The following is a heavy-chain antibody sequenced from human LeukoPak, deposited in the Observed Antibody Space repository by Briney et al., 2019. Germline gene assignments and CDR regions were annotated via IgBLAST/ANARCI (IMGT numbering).Heavy chain of an antibody. CDR2: ISGTGGST. Sequence: GGSLRLSCAASGFTFSSYAMSWVRQAPGKGLEWVSAISGTGGSTYYADSVRGRFIISRDNSKNTMSLQMNSLRAEDTAVYYCARGGFSGGILRYFDLWGRGTLVTVSS. V-gene: IGHV3-23*01. D-gene: IGHD2-15*01. J-gene: IGHJ2*01. CDR3: ARGGFSGGILRYFDL. CDR1: GFTFSSYA.